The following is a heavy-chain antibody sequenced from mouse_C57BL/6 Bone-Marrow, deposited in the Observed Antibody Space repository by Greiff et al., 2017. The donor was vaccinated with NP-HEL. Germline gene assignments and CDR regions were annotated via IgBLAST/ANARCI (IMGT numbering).Heavy chain of an antibody. CDR3: ARWRYDYDGPLFDY. CDR2: IDPNSGGT. CDR1: GYTFTSYW. Sequence: QVQLQQPGAELVKPGASVKLSCKASGYTFTSYWMHWVKQRPGRGLEWIGRIDPNSGGTKYNEKFKSKATLTVDKPSSTAYMQLSSLTSEDSAVYYCARWRYDYDGPLFDYWGQGTTLTVSS. V-gene: IGHV1-72*01. J-gene: IGHJ2*01. D-gene: IGHD2-4*01.